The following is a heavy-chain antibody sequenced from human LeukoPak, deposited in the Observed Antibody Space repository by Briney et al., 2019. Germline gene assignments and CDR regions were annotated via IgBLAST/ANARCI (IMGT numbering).Heavy chain of an antibody. CDR2: IIPIFGTA. J-gene: IGHJ4*02. V-gene: IGHV1-69*13. Sequence: VKASCKASGGTFSSYAISWVRQAPGQGLEWMGGIIPIFGTANYAQKFQGRVTITADESTSTAYMELSSLRSEDTAVYYCARFSGGIAVAGTWDFDYWGQGTLVTVSS. D-gene: IGHD6-19*01. CDR1: GGTFSSYA. CDR3: ARFSGGIAVAGTWDFDY.